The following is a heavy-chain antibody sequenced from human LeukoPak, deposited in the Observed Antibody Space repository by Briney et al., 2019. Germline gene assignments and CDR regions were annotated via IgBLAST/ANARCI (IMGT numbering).Heavy chain of an antibody. D-gene: IGHD3-16*02. Sequence: GGSLRLSCAASGFTFSSYGMHWVRQAPGKGLEWVAFIRYDGSNKYYADSVKGRFTISRDNSKNTLYLQMNSLRAEDTAVYYCARDYRRIALTSFDYWGQGTLVTVSS. CDR3: ARDYRRIALTSFDY. CDR1: GFTFSSYG. J-gene: IGHJ4*02. CDR2: IRYDGSNK. V-gene: IGHV3-30*02.